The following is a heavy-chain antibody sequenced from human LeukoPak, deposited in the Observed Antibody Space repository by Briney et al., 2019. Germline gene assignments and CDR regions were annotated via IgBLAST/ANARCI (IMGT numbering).Heavy chain of an antibody. CDR3: AKLGIAAAGNHNYYYYGMDV. CDR1: GFTFSSYA. D-gene: IGHD6-13*01. Sequence: GGSLRLSCAASGFTFSSYAMSWVRQAPGKGLEWVSAISGSGGSTYYADSVKGWFTISRDNSKNTLYLQMNSLRAEDTAAYYCAKLGIAAAGNHNYYYYGMDVWGQGTTVTISS. V-gene: IGHV3-23*01. J-gene: IGHJ6*02. CDR2: ISGSGGST.